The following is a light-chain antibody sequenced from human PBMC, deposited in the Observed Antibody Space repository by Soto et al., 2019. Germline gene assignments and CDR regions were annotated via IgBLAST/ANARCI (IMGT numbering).Light chain of an antibody. CDR1: QSTSNH. CDR3: QQADSLPLGT. CDR2: AAS. Sequence: IQRSQSPSSLSASVEDRVIITCRPSQSTSNHLNWYQQKPGKAPKLLIFAASSLQSGVPSRFSGSRSGPDFTLTISSLQTEDFATYYGQQADSLPLGTFGQGTKVDIK. V-gene: IGKV1-39*01. J-gene: IGKJ1*01.